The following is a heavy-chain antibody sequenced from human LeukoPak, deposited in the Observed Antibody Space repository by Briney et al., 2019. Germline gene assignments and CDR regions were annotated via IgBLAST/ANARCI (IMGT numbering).Heavy chain of an antibody. CDR3: ARGGAVVVPAAIGFDY. Sequence: SQTLSLTCTVSGASISSGDYYWNWIRQPPGKGLEWIGYIYYSGSTNYNPSLKSRVTISVDTSKNQFSLKLSSVTAADTAVYYCARGGAVVVPAAIGFDYWGQGTLVTVSS. CDR2: IYYSGST. D-gene: IGHD2-2*02. J-gene: IGHJ4*02. CDR1: GASISSGDYY. V-gene: IGHV4-61*08.